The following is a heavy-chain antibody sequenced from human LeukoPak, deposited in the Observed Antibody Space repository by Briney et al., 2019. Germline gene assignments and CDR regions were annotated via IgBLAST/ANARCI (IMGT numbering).Heavy chain of an antibody. D-gene: IGHD3-9*01. Sequence: GASLRLSCAASGFTFSSYAMSWVRQAPGKGLEWVSAISGSGGSTYYADSVKGRFTISRDNAKNSLYLQMNSLRAEDTAVYYCARDRGGYDILTGYYYYYYGMDVWGKGTTVTVSS. CDR1: GFTFSSYA. V-gene: IGHV3-23*01. J-gene: IGHJ6*04. CDR2: ISGSGGST. CDR3: ARDRGGYDILTGYYYYYYGMDV.